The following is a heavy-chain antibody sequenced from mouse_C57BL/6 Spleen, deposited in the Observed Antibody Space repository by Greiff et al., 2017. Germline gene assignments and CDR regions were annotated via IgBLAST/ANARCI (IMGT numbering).Heavy chain of an antibody. CDR3: AKLTGTSFDV. CDR1: GFTFSDYY. V-gene: IGHV5-12*01. J-gene: IGHJ1*03. Sequence: EVKLVESGGGLVQPGGSLKLSCAASGFTFSDYYMYWVRQTPEKRLEWVAYISNGGGSTYYPDTVKGRFTISRDNAKNTLYLQMSRLKSEDTAMYYCAKLTGTSFDVWGTGTTVTVSS. CDR2: ISNGGGST. D-gene: IGHD4-1*01.